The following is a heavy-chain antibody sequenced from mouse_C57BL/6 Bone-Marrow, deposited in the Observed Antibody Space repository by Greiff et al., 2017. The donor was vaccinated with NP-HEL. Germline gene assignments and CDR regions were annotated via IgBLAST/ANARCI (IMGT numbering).Heavy chain of an antibody. V-gene: IGHV14-2*01. CDR1: GFNFTDYY. CDR3: ARYGNPPMDD. D-gene: IGHD2-1*01. Sequence: EVQLQQSGAELVKPGASVKLSCTASGFNFTDYYMHWVKQRTEQGLEWIGRIDPEDGDTNYAPKFQGKATITADTSSNTAYLQLSSLTSDDAAVYYCARYGNPPMDDWGQGTSVTVSS. CDR2: IDPEDGDT. J-gene: IGHJ4*01.